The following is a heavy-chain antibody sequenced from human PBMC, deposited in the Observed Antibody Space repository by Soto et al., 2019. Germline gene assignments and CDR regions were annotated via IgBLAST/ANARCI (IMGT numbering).Heavy chain of an antibody. CDR1: GYSFTSYW. Sequence: GESLKISCKGSGYSFTSYWIGWVRQMPGKGLEWMGIIYPGDSDTRYSPSFQGQVTISADKSISTAYLQWSSLKASDTAMYYCARLSREYQLLDSRPDQLVSAEVNWFDPWGQGTLVTVSS. J-gene: IGHJ5*02. CDR3: ARLSREYQLLDSRPDQLVSAEVNWFDP. D-gene: IGHD2-2*01. CDR2: IYPGDSDT. V-gene: IGHV5-51*01.